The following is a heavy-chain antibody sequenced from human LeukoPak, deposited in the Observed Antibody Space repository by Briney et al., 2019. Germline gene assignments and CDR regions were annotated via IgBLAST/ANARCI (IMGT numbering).Heavy chain of an antibody. Sequence: ASVKVSCKVSGYTLTELSMHWVRQAPGKGLEWMGGFDPEDGETIYAQKFQGRVTMTEDTSTDTAYMELSSLRSEDTAVYYCATGGDILTGYPHDAFDIWGQGTMVTVSS. J-gene: IGHJ3*02. D-gene: IGHD3-9*01. CDR2: FDPEDGET. V-gene: IGHV1-24*01. CDR1: GYTLTELS. CDR3: ATGGDILTGYPHDAFDI.